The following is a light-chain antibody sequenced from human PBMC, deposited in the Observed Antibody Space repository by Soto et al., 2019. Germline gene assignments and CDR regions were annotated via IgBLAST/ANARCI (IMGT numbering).Light chain of an antibody. CDR3: QKYGDSPWT. Sequence: EVVLTQSPGTLSLSPGERATLSCMASQSVGSTYLAWYQRKPGQATRLLIYGVFSRATGITDRFSGSGSGTDFTLTISRLEPEEFAVYYCQKYGDSPWTFGQGTQLDIK. CDR2: GVF. J-gene: IGKJ1*01. CDR1: QSVGSTY. V-gene: IGKV3-20*01.